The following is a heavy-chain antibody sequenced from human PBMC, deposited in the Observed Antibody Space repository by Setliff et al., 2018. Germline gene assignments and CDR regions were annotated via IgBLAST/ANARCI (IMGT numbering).Heavy chain of an antibody. D-gene: IGHD4-17*01. CDR3: ARAVRGYYDFYYMDA. CDR1: LGSFTGYY. V-gene: IGHV4-34*01. Sequence: KLREPLSLTCSLELGSFTGYYWTWIRQVPGKGLEWIGGINHSGGINYNQSLKSRVTISLDQSMSQFSLKVTSVSAADTAIYYCARAVRGYYDFYYMDAWDKGATVTVSS. J-gene: IGHJ6*03. CDR2: INHSGGI.